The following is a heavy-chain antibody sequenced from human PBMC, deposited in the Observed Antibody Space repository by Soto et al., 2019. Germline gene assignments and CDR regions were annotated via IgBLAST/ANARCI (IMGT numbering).Heavy chain of an antibody. Sequence: QVQLVQSGAEEKKPGASVKVSCKASGYTFTSYAMHWVRQAPGQRLEWMGWINAGNGNTKYSQKFQGRVTITRDTXXSTAYMELSSLRSEDTAVYYCARVSGYSGYDGFDYWGQGTLVTVSS. CDR2: INAGNGNT. J-gene: IGHJ4*02. D-gene: IGHD5-12*01. CDR1: GYTFTSYA. V-gene: IGHV1-3*05. CDR3: ARVSGYSGYDGFDY.